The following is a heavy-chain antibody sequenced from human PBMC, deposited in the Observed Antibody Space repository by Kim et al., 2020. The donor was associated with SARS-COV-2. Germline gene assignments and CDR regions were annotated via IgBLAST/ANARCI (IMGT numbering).Heavy chain of an antibody. J-gene: IGHJ4*02. Sequence: NKYYADSVKGRFTISRDNSKNTLYLQMNSLRAEDTAVYYCARDVSSLGYWGQGTLVTVSS. CDR3: ARDVSSLGY. D-gene: IGHD3-16*01. CDR2: NK. V-gene: IGHV3-33*01.